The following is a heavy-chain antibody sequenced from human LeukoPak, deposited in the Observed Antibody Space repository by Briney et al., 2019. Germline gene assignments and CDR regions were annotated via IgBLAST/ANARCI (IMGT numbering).Heavy chain of an antibody. J-gene: IGHJ5*02. V-gene: IGHV3-21*01. Sequence: PGGSLRLSCAASGFTFSSYSMNWVRQAPGKGLEWVSSISSSSSYIYYADSVKGRFTISRDNAKNSLYLQMNSLRAEDTAVYYCARDRVTIFGVVNRRPFDPWGQGTLVTVSS. CDR1: GFTFSSYS. CDR2: ISSSSSYI. D-gene: IGHD3-3*01. CDR3: ARDRVTIFGVVNRRPFDP.